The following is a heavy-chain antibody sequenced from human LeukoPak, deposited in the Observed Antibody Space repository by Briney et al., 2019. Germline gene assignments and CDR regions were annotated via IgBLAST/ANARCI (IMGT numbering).Heavy chain of an antibody. V-gene: IGHV1-69*13. CDR1: GGTFSSYA. J-gene: IGHJ6*02. D-gene: IGHD3-3*01. Sequence: SVKVSCKASGGTFSSYAISWVRQAPGQGLEWMGGIIPIFGTANYAQKFQGRVTITADESTSTAYMELSSLRSEDTAVYYCARETPNMGFGVVPSFYYYYGMDVWGQGTTVTVSS. CDR3: ARETPNMGFGVVPSFYYYYGMDV. CDR2: IIPIFGTA.